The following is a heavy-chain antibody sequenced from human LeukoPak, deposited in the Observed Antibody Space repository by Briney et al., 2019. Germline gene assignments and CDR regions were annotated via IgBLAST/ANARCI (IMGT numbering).Heavy chain of an antibody. D-gene: IGHD5-18*01. Sequence: PSETLSLTCTVSGGSVSSGSYYWSWIRQPPGKGLEWIGYIYYSGNTNYNPSLKSRVTISVDTSKNQFSLKLSSVTAADTAVYYCARVNLLPSHAFDIWGQGTMVTVSS. CDR2: IYYSGNT. V-gene: IGHV4-61*01. J-gene: IGHJ3*02. CDR1: GGSVSSGSYY. CDR3: ARVNLLPSHAFDI.